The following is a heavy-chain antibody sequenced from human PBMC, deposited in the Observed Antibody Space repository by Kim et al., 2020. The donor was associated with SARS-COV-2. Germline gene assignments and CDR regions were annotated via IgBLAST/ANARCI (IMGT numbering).Heavy chain of an antibody. CDR2: ISGSGGRT. V-gene: IGHV3-23*01. CDR3: AKWGQYDYSGADY. J-gene: IGHJ4*02. D-gene: IGHD3-22*01. Sequence: GGSLRLSCAASGFTFSSYAMSWVRQAPGRGLEWVSGISGSGGRTSYADSVKGRVTISRDNSKNTLYLQMNSLRADDTAVYYCAKWGQYDYSGADYWGQGTQVTVSS. CDR1: GFTFSSYA.